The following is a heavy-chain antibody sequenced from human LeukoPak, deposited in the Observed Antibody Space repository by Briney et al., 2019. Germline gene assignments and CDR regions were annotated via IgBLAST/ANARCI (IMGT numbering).Heavy chain of an antibody. CDR1: GGSNSSSSYY. CDR2: IYYSGST. V-gene: IGHV4-39*07. J-gene: IGHJ6*03. Sequence: SETLSLTCTVSGGSNSSSSYYWGWIRQPPGKGLEWIGSIYYSGSTYYNPSLKSRVTISVDTSKNQFSLKLSSVTAADTAVYYCARVPPRDYYMDVWGKGTTVTVSS. CDR3: ARVPPRDYYMDV.